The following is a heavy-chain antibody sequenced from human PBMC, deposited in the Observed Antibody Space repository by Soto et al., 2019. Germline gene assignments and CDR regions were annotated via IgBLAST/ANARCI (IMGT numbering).Heavy chain of an antibody. CDR2: IIPIFGTA. CDR3: SLTHPRDKNWFDP. CDR1: GGTFSIYA. Sequence: QVQLVQSGAEVKKPGSSVKVSCKASGGTFSIYAISWVRQSPGHGLEWMGGIIPIFGTANYAQKFQGRVTITADESTSTAYIELSSLRSEDTAVYYCSLTHPRDKNWFDPWGQGTLVTGSS. J-gene: IGHJ5*02. V-gene: IGHV1-69*01.